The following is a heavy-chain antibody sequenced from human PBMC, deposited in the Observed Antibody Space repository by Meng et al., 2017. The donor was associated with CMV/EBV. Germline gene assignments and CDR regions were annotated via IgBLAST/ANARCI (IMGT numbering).Heavy chain of an antibody. CDR3: ARVPGYGDIYFDY. CDR1: GFTFSDHY. CDR2: TRNKANSYTI. D-gene: IGHD3-10*01. J-gene: IGHJ4*02. Sequence: GGSLRLSCAASGFTFSDHYMDWVRQAPGKGLEWVGRTRNKANSYTIEYAASVKGRFTISRDDSKNSLYLQMNSLKTEDTAVYYCARVPGYGDIYFDYWGQGTLVTVSS. V-gene: IGHV3-72*01.